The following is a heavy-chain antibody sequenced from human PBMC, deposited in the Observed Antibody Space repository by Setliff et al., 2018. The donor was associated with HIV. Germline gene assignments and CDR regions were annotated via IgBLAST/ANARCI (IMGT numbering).Heavy chain of an antibody. V-gene: IGHV1-69*06. CDR1: GGTFINSA. D-gene: IGHD3-10*01. J-gene: IGHJ4*02. Sequence: SVKVSCKASGGTFINSAFNWVRQAPGQGLEWMGSIIPIFGTGNYAQKFQGRVTMTEDTSTDTAYMELSSLRSEDTAVYYCAGRAYGSGSYFDYWGQGTLVTVSS. CDR3: AGRAYGSGSYFDY. CDR2: IIPIFGTG.